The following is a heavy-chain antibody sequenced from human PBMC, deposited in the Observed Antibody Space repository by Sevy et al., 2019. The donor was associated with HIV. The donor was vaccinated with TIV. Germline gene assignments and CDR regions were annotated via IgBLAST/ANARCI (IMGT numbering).Heavy chain of an antibody. CDR1: GFTFGGYA. CDR2: MSGSGYNT. J-gene: IGHJ2*01. D-gene: IGHD2-2*01. Sequence: GGSLRLSCAASGFTFGGYAMSWVRQAPGKGLEWVSIMSGSGYNTYDADAVRGRFTISRDNSKNTLFLQMNSLRAEDTAVYYCASPPQGYDWYLHLWGRGTLVTVSS. V-gene: IGHV3-23*01. CDR3: ASPPQGYDWYLHL.